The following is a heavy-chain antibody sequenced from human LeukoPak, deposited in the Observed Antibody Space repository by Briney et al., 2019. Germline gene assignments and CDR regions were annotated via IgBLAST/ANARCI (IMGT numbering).Heavy chain of an antibody. D-gene: IGHD5-18*01. V-gene: IGHV1-18*01. CDR1: GYTFTSYG. CDR3: ARVSYGSYWFDP. J-gene: IGHJ5*02. Sequence: SVKVSCNASGYTFTSYGISWVRPAPGQGLEWMGWISAYNGNTNYAQKLQGRVTMTTDTSTSTAYMELRSLRSDDTAVYYCARVSYGSYWFDPWGQGTLVTVSS. CDR2: ISAYNGNT.